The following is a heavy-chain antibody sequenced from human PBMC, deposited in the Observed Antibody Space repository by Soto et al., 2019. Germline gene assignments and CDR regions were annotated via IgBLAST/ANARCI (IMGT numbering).Heavy chain of an antibody. D-gene: IGHD1-26*01. J-gene: IGHJ4*02. V-gene: IGHV4-59*02. Sequence: QVQLQASGPGLVKPSETLSLICTVSGGSVRDSYWTWIRQPPGKGLEWIGYVSASGTTKYSSSLKRRVTMSVDTSKNQFSPTVNSVTTADTAIYYCARVGHLNVYYASDYWGQGVLVTVSS. CDR2: VSASGTT. CDR3: ARVGHLNVYYASDY. CDR1: GGSVRDSY.